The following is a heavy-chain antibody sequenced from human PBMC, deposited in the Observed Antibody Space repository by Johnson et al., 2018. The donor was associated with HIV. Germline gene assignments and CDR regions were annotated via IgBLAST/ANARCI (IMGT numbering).Heavy chain of an antibody. CDR1: SSYW. Sequence: SSYWMSWVRQAPGKGLEWVANIKQDGSEKYYVDSVKGRFTISRDNAKNALYLQMNSLRAEDTAVYYCARDYLDAFDIWGQGTMVTVSS. J-gene: IGHJ3*02. CDR3: ARDYLDAFDI. D-gene: IGHD3-16*02. V-gene: IGHV3-7*01. CDR2: IKQDGSEK.